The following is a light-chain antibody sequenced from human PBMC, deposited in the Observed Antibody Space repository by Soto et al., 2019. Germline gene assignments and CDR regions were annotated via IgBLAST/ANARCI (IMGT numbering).Light chain of an antibody. CDR3: SSYAGSNNL. V-gene: IGLV2-8*01. CDR1: SSDVGGYNY. Sequence: QSALTQPPSASGSPGQSVTISCTGTSSDVGGYNYVSWYQQHPGKAPKLMIYEVSKRPSGVPNRFSGSKSGNTASLTVSGLQADDEGDYYCSSYAGSNNLFGGGTKVTVL. J-gene: IGLJ2*01. CDR2: EVS.